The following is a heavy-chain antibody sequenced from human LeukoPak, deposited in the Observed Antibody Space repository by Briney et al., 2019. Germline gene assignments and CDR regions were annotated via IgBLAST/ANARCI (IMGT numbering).Heavy chain of an antibody. CDR1: GFTVSSNY. Sequence: GGSLRLSCAASGFTVSSNYMSWVRQAPGKGLEWVSVIYSGGSTYYADSVKGRFTISRDNSKNTLYLQMNSLRAEDTAVYYCARAPPDVDTAMVIDYWGQGTLVTVSS. CDR2: IYSGGST. D-gene: IGHD5-18*01. V-gene: IGHV3-66*01. J-gene: IGHJ4*02. CDR3: ARAPPDVDTAMVIDY.